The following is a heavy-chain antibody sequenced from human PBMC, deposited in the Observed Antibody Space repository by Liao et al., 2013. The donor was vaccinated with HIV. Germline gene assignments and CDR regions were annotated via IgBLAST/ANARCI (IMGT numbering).Heavy chain of an antibody. D-gene: IGHD3-10*01. J-gene: IGHJ6*03. CDR2: IYYSGST. Sequence: QVQLQESGPGLVKPSQTLSLTCTVSGGSISSSSYYWGWIRQPPGKGLEWIGSIYYSGSTNYNPSLKSRVTMSVDTSKNQFSLKLSSVTALDTAVYYCARGLRRGSRNYYYYYMDVWGKGTTVTVSS. CDR1: GGSISSSSYY. CDR3: ARGLRRGSRNYYYYYMDV. V-gene: IGHV4-39*07.